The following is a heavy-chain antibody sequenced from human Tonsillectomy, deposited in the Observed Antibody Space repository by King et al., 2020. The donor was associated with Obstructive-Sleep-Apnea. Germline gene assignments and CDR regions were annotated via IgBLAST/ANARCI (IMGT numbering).Heavy chain of an antibody. V-gene: IGHV3-64D*06. D-gene: IGHD3-10*01. Sequence: VQLVESGGGLVQPGGSLRLSCSASGFTFSSYAMHWVRQAPGKGLEYVSAISSNGGSTYYADSVKGRFTISRDNSKNTLYLQMSSLRAEDTAVYYCVKDVEVLLWFGELNYWGQGTLVTVSS. CDR2: ISSNGGST. J-gene: IGHJ4*02. CDR3: VKDVEVLLWFGELNY. CDR1: GFTFSSYA.